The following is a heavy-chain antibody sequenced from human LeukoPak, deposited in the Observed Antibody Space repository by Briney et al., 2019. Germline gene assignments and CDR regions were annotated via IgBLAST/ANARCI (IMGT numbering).Heavy chain of an antibody. CDR2: TSHDGSHT. V-gene: IGHV3-30*18. CDR3: VKDRADQYSFDS. CDR1: GFTFSGFD. J-gene: IGHJ4*02. Sequence: GGSLRLSCAASGFTFSGFDMYWVRQAPGKGLEWVAVTSHDGSHTQHANSVKGRFTISRDNSKRTLFLQMNSLRPEDTAVYFCVKDRADQYSFDSWGQGTLVTVSS. D-gene: IGHD4-11*01.